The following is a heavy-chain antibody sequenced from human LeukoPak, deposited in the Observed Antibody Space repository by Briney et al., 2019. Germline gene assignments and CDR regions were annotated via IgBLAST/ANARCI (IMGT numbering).Heavy chain of an antibody. V-gene: IGHV3-69-1*01. CDR1: GFTFSDYP. J-gene: IGHJ4*02. Sequence: GGSLRLSCVTSGFTFSDYPMSWVRQGPGKGLEWISTISGDGAEIVYADSVKGRFTISRDNAKNSVYLQMNSLRDEDTAVYYCVRDPDALDYWGQGTLVTVSS. CDR3: VRDPDALDY. CDR2: ISGDGAEI.